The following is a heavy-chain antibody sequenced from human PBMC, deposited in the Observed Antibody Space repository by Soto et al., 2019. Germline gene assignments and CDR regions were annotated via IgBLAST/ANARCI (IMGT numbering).Heavy chain of an antibody. CDR3: ARERGLIVVVLAAPGYAFDI. CDR1: GGTFSSYT. CDR2: IIPIIGIA. J-gene: IGHJ3*02. Sequence: QVQLVQSGAEVKKPGSSVKVSCKASGGTFSSYTISWVRQAPGQGLEWMGRIIPIIGIANYAQKFQGRVKITADKATSTAYKELSSLRSENTAVYSCARERGLIVVVLAAPGYAFDIWGQGTMVTVSS. D-gene: IGHD2-15*01. V-gene: IGHV1-69*08.